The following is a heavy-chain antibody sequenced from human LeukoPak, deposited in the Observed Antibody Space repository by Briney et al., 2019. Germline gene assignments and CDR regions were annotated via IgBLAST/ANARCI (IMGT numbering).Heavy chain of an antibody. J-gene: IGHJ2*01. V-gene: IGHV3-48*03. CDR1: GFTFSSYE. Sequence: GGSLRLSCAASGFTFSSYEMTWVRQAPGKGLEWVSHIFVSGNTAYYADSVKGRFTISRDDAQNSLYLQMNSLRAEDTAVYYCARDLRGRGWYFDLWGRGTLVTVSS. D-gene: IGHD3-10*01. CDR3: ARDLRGRGWYFDL. CDR2: IFVSGNTA.